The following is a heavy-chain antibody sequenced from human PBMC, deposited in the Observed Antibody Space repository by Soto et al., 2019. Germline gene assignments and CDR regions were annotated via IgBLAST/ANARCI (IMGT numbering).Heavy chain of an antibody. Sequence: QVQLQESGPGLVKPSQTLSLTCTVSGGSISSGGYYWSWIRQHPGKGLEWIGYIYYSGSTSYNPSLQSRVTISVDTSKNQFSLKLSSVTAADTAVYYCARGPRVSFTPDYWGQGTLVTVSS. CDR1: GGSISSGGYY. CDR3: ARGPRVSFTPDY. V-gene: IGHV4-31*03. J-gene: IGHJ4*02. D-gene: IGHD2-15*01. CDR2: IYYSGST.